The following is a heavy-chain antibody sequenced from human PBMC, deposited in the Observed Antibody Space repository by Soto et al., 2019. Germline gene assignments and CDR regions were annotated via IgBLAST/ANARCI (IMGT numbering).Heavy chain of an antibody. V-gene: IGHV3-23*01. CDR3: ARGGSSYGPYNCFDS. J-gene: IGHJ5*01. D-gene: IGHD5-18*01. CDR1: GFAFSSYG. Sequence: GGSLRLSCAASGFAFSSYGMSWVRRTPGKGLEWASGISGSGGSTYYAASVKGRFTISRDNSKNTLFLQMNSLRGDDTAVYYCARGGSSYGPYNCFDSWGQGTLVTVSS. CDR2: ISGSGGST.